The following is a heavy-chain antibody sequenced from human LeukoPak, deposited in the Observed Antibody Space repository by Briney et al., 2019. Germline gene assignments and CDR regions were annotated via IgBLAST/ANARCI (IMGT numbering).Heavy chain of an antibody. J-gene: IGHJ4*02. CDR3: VRLRRNSDTSGFYYYYDY. D-gene: IGHD3-22*01. CDR1: GYTFSSYS. V-gene: IGHV3-21*01. CDR2: ISVRGNYI. Sequence: GGSLRLSCAASGYTFSSYSINWVRQAPGKGLEWVSSISVRGNYIYYANSVRGRFSISRDDARDSLYLQMNSLRAEDTAVYYCVRLRRNSDTSGFYYYYDYWGQGTLVTVSS.